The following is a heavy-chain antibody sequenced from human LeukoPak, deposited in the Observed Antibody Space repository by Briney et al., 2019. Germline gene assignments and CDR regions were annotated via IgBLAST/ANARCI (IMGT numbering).Heavy chain of an antibody. CDR1: GFTFSSYG. J-gene: IGHJ6*02. CDR2: ISYDGSNK. V-gene: IGHV3-30*18. Sequence: GGSLRLSCAASGFTFSSYGMHWVRQAPGKGLEWVAVISYDGSNKYYADSVKGRFTISRDNSKNTLYLQMNSLRAEDTAVYYCAKENAAAKIGYYYYGMDVWNQGTTVTVSS. CDR3: AKENAAAKIGYYYYGMDV.